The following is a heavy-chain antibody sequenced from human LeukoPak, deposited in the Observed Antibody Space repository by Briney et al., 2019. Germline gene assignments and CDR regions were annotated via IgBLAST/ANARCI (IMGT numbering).Heavy chain of an antibody. V-gene: IGHV3-30-3*01. D-gene: IGHD6-6*01. CDR2: ISYDGSNQ. J-gene: IGHJ5*02. CDR3: ARDWLDGSSYSWFDP. Sequence: PGRSLRLSCAASGFTFSSYAMHWVRQAPGKGLEWVAVISYDGSNQYYADSVKGRFTISRDNSKNTLYLQMNSLRAEDTAVYYCARDWLDGSSYSWFDPWGQGTLVTVSS. CDR1: GFTFSSYA.